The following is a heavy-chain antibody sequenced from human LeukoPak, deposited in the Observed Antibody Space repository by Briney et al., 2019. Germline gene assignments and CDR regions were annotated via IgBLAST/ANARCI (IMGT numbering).Heavy chain of an antibody. CDR1: GGSISSGGYS. J-gene: IGHJ6*02. CDR3: ARGNTVTGYYGMDV. V-gene: IGHV4-30-2*01. CDR2: IYRSGST. D-gene: IGHD4-17*01. Sequence: SETLSLTCAVSGGSISSGGYSWSWIRQPPGKGLEWIGYIYRSGSTYYNPSLKSRVTISVDRSKNQFSLKLSSVTAADTAVYYCARGNTVTGYYGMDVWGQGTTVTVSS.